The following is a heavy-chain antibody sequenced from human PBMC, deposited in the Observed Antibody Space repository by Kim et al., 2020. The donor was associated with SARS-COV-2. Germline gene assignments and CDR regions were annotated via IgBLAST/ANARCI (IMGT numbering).Heavy chain of an antibody. CDR3: ARGVAECGGDCQARGKYFFDS. D-gene: IGHD2-21*02. CDR2: ITHSGST. Sequence: SETLSLTCAVYGGSFSGHYWSWIRQPPGKGLEWIGEITHSGSTNYNPSLKSRVTTSVDTSKNQFSLKLSSVTAADTAVYYCARGVAECGGDCQARGKYFFDSWGQGTLVTVSS. CDR1: GGSFSGHY. J-gene: IGHJ4*02. V-gene: IGHV4-34*01.